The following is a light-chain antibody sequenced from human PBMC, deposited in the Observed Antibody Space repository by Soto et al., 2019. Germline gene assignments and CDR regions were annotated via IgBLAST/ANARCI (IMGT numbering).Light chain of an antibody. Sequence: QSALTQPASVSGSPGQSITISCTGTSSDVGGYNYVSWYQQHPGKVPKLMIYDVSNRPSGVSNRFSGSKSGNTASLTISGLQADYEADYYCSSYTSSSTEVFGTGTRSPS. V-gene: IGLV2-14*01. CDR1: SSDVGGYNY. J-gene: IGLJ1*01. CDR3: SSYTSSSTEV. CDR2: DVS.